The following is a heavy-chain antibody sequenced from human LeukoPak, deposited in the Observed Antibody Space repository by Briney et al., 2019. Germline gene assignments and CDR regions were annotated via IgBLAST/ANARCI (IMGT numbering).Heavy chain of an antibody. CDR1: GGSISSSSYY. CDR3: ARDLFDY. J-gene: IGHJ4*02. CDR2: IYYSGST. Sequence: NSSETLSLTCTVSGGSISSSSYYWGWIRQPPGKGLEWIGSIYYSGSTYYNPSLKSRVTISVDTSKNQFSLKLSSVTAADTAVYYCARDLFDYWGQGTLVTVSS. V-gene: IGHV4-39*07.